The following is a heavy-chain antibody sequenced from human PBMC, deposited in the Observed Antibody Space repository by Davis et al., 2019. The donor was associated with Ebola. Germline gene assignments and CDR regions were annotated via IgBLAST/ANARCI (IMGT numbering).Heavy chain of an antibody. J-gene: IGHJ6*03. Sequence: SETLSLTCAVYGESFSGYHWSWIRQPPGRGLEWIGEINHRGSTNYNPSLKSRVTMSVDTSKNQFSLKLSAVTAADTAVYYCARRCTVAATYIPTYYDYYMDVWGKGTTVTVSS. CDR2: INHRGST. D-gene: IGHD6-19*01. V-gene: IGHV4-34*01. CDR3: ARRCTVAATYIPTYYDYYMDV. CDR1: GESFSGYH.